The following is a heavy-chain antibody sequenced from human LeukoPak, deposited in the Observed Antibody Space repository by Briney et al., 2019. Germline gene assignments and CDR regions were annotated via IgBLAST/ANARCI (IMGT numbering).Heavy chain of an antibody. CDR3: ARGSGGYGDY. CDR1: GYTFTGYY. CDR2: VNPNSGGT. J-gene: IGHJ4*02. D-gene: IGHD5-12*01. Sequence: GASVKVSCRASGYTFTGYYIHWVRQAPGQGLEWMGWVNPNSGGTNYAQKFQGRVTMTRDTSISTAYMELSRLRSDDTAVYYCARGSGGYGDYWGQGTLVTVSS. V-gene: IGHV1-2*02.